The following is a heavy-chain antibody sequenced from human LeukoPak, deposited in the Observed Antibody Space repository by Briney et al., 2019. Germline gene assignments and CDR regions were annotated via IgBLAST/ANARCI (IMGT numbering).Heavy chain of an antibody. V-gene: IGHV4-59*01. D-gene: IGHD4/OR15-4a*01. J-gene: IGHJ5*02. CDR2: IYNSGTT. Sequence: SETLSLTCTVSGDSIGTYFWSWFRQPPGKGGLEWIGYIYNSGTTKYNPSLKSRVTISDDRSKNQFSLKLTSVTAADTAMYYCARDGSYANYAAWFDPWGQGTPVTVSS. CDR1: GDSIGTYF. CDR3: ARDGSYANYAAWFDP.